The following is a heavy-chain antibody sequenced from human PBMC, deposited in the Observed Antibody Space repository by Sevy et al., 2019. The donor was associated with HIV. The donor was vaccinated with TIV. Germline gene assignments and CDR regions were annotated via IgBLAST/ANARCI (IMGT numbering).Heavy chain of an antibody. CDR2: ISISGIKT. CDR3: AKEWTQLSDWYGELDY. J-gene: IGHJ4*02. CDR1: GFTFSNYA. D-gene: IGHD6-19*01. V-gene: IGHV3-23*01. Sequence: GGSLSLSCAASGFTFSNYAMSWVRQAPGKGLEWVSSISISGIKTYYADSVKGRFTISRDNSKNTLYLQMNSLRADDTAVYYCAKEWTQLSDWYGELDYWGQGSLVTVSS.